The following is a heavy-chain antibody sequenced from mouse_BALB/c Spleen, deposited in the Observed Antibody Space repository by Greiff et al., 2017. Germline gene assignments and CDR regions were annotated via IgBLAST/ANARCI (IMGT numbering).Heavy chain of an antibody. V-gene: IGHV1-39*01. CDR3: ARSAIYDGYYHAMDY. D-gene: IGHD2-3*01. Sequence: EVQLQQTGPELVKPGASVKISCKASGYSFTDYIMLWVKQSHGKSLEWIGNINPYYGSTSYNLKFKGKATLTVDKSSSTAYMQLNSLTSEDSAVYYCARSAIYDGYYHAMDYWGQGTSVTVSS. J-gene: IGHJ4*01. CDR1: GYSFTDYI. CDR2: INPYYGST.